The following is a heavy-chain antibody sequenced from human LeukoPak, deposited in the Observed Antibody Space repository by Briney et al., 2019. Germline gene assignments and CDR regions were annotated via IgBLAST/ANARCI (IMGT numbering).Heavy chain of an antibody. J-gene: IGHJ4*02. CDR2: ISYDGNNK. CDR3: ARGVPWYYYDSSGYRSFDY. Sequence: GGSLRLSCAASGFTFSSYGTHWVRQAPGKGLEWVAVISYDGNNKYFADSVKGRFTISRDNSKNTLYLQMNSLRAEDTAVYYCARGVPWYYYDSSGYRSFDYWGQGTLVTVSS. CDR1: GFTFSSYG. D-gene: IGHD3-22*01. V-gene: IGHV3-30*19.